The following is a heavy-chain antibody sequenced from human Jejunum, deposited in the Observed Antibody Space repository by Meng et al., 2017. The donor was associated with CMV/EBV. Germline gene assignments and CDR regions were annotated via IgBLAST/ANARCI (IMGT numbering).Heavy chain of an antibody. J-gene: IGHJ3*01. V-gene: IGHV3-30*04. CDR3: ARERQLELDAFDV. D-gene: IGHD1-1*01. CDR1: ALHFSRDS. Sequence: SALHFSRDSMHWIRQAPGKGLEWVVIVSQDGRNKYYAESVMGRFTVSRDNSKNPLDLQMKSLRAGDTAMYYCARERQLELDAFDVWGQGTMVTVSS. CDR2: VSQDGRNK.